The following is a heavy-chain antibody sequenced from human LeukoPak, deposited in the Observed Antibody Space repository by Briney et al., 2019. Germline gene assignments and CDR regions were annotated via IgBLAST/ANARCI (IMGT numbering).Heavy chain of an antibody. D-gene: IGHD5-18*01. Sequence: GGSLRLSCAASGFTFSNFWMHWVRQAPGKGLDWVSVISGSAHKIRYADSVRGRFTISRDNSENTVYLQMNNLRGEDTAIYYCAGRITGYSSGYVFWGQGTLVTVSS. V-gene: IGHV3-23*01. CDR1: GFTFSNFW. J-gene: IGHJ4*02. CDR2: ISGSAHKI. CDR3: AGRITGYSSGYVF.